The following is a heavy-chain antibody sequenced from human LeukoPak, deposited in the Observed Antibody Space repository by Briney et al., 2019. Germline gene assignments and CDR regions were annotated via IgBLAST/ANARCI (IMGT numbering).Heavy chain of an antibody. V-gene: IGHV3-20*04. CDR2: IDWSGDRI. CDR1: GFTFDDYG. Sequence: GGSLRLSCAASGFTFDDYGMSWVRQVPGKGLEWVSGIDWSGDRIAYADSVKGRFTISRDNAKNSLSLQVSSLRAEDTALYYCARSGYSSGWYRGPLDYWGQGTLVTVSS. J-gene: IGHJ4*02. D-gene: IGHD6-19*01. CDR3: ARSGYSSGWYRGPLDY.